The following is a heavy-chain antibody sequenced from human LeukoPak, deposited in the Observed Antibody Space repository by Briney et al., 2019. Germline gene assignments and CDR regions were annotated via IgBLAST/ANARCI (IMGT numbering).Heavy chain of an antibody. J-gene: IGHJ4*02. CDR1: GYSFTNYW. CDR3: ARLAGNYYDLPIDY. CDR2: IYPSDSAT. D-gene: IGHD1-26*01. Sequence: GESLKISCKGSGYSFTNYWIGWVRQMPGKGLEWVGIIYPSDSATKYSPSFQGQVTISADKSITTAYPQWSSLKASDTAMYYCARLAGNYYDLPIDYWGQGTLVTVSS. V-gene: IGHV5-51*01.